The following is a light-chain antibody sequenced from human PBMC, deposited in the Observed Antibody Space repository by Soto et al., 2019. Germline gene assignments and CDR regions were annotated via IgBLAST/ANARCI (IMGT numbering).Light chain of an antibody. CDR1: SGHSSYA. Sequence: QTVVTQSPSASASLGASVELTCTLSSGHSSYAIAWHQQQPEKGPRYLMKLNSDGSHSKGDGIPDRFSGSSSGAERYLTISSLQSEDEADYYCQTWGTGSHVVFGGGTKLTVL. V-gene: IGLV4-69*01. J-gene: IGLJ2*01. CDR2: LNSDGSH. CDR3: QTWGTGSHVV.